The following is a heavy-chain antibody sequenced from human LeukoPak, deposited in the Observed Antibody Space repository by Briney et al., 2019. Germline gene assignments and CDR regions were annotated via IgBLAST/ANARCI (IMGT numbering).Heavy chain of an antibody. Sequence: GGSLRLSCAASGFTFSSYAMSWVRQAPGKGLEWVSGISGSGGSTYYADSVKGRFTISRDNSKNTLYVQMNSLRAEDTAVYYCAKECWSGRTERMDYWGQGTLVTVSS. CDR1: GFTFSSYA. CDR2: ISGSGGST. V-gene: IGHV3-23*01. CDR3: AKECWSGRTERMDY. D-gene: IGHD3-3*01. J-gene: IGHJ4*02.